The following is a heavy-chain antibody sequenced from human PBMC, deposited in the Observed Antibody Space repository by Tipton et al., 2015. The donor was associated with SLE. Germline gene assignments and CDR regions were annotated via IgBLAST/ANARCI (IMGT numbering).Heavy chain of an antibody. J-gene: IGHJ4*02. V-gene: IGHV3-21*01. D-gene: IGHD5-24*01. CDR2: ISSSSSYM. CDR1: GFTFSTST. CDR3: ARGELQLDY. Sequence: GSLRLSCAASGFTFSTSTMNWVRQAPGKGLEWVSSISSSSSYMYYADSLKGRFTISRDNAKNSLSLQMNSLRAEDTAVYYCARGELQLDYWGQGTLVTVSS.